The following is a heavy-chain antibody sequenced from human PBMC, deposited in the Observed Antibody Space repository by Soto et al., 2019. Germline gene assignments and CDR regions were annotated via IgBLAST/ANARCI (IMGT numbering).Heavy chain of an antibody. J-gene: IGHJ4*02. CDR1: GFTFSAYG. Sequence: PGGSLRLSCAASGFTFSAYGMHWVRQAPGKGLEWLAVLSYHLSSEFYADAVKGRFTISRDNSKNTLYLQMNSLRPEDTAVYYCAKELDRYSAAWLDIDDWGQGTLVTVSS. D-gene: IGHD1-26*01. CDR2: LSYHLSSE. CDR3: AKELDRYSAAWLDIDD. V-gene: IGHV3-30*18.